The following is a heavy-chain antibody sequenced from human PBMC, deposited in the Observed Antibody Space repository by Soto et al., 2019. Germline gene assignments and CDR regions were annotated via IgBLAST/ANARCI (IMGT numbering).Heavy chain of an antibody. CDR3: AKHPYSGWYYFDY. CDR1: EFTFSTYA. CDR2: ISGSDGST. D-gene: IGHD6-19*01. J-gene: IGHJ4*02. Sequence: GGSLRLSCAASEFTFSTYAMSWVRQAPGKGLEWVSTISGSDGSTDYADSVKGRFTISRDNSKNTLYLQMNSLRAEDTAVYYCAKHPYSGWYYFDYWVQGTLVTVSS. V-gene: IGHV3-23*01.